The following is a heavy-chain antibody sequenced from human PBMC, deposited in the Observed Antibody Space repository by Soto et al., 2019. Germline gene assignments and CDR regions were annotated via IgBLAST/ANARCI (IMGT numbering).Heavy chain of an antibody. D-gene: IGHD5-12*01. Sequence: QEQLQESGPGLVKPSQTLSLTCTVSGGSVSSGDYYWSWIRQPPGKGLEWIGYIHYSGSTYYNPSLQSRVTISVDTSKNQFSLKLSSVTAAATAVYSCARYSGYGGLRFDPWGQGTLVTVSS. CDR3: ARYSGYGGLRFDP. CDR1: GGSVSSGDYY. V-gene: IGHV4-30-4*01. J-gene: IGHJ5*02. CDR2: IHYSGST.